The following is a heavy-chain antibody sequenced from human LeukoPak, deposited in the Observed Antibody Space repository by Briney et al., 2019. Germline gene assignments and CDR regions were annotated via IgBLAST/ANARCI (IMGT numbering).Heavy chain of an antibody. CDR2: IYDSWNT. D-gene: IGHD5-18*01. V-gene: IGHV4-59*11. J-gene: IGHJ4*02. CDR1: SGSINNHY. CDR3: ARDQIGYGLDY. Sequence: PSETLSLTCIVSSGSINNHYWSWIRQPPGKGLEWIGYIYDSWNTNYNPSLQSRVIISMDASRNQFSLNLTSVTAADTAVYCARDQIGYGLDYWGQGTLVTVSS.